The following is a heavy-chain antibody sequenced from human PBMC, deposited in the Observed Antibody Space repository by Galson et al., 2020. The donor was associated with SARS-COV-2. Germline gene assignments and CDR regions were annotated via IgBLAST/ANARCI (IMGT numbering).Heavy chain of an antibody. CDR1: GFTLSSYA. D-gene: IGHD3-9*01. CDR3: ARGYDILTGYLYFDY. V-gene: IGHV3-30-3*01. CDR2: ISYDGSNK. Sequence: TGGPLRLSCAASGFTLSSYAMHWVRQAPGKGLEWVAVISYDGSNKYYADSVKGRFTISRDNSKNTLYLQMNSLRAEDTAVYYCARGYDILTGYLYFDYWGQGTLVTVSS. J-gene: IGHJ4*02.